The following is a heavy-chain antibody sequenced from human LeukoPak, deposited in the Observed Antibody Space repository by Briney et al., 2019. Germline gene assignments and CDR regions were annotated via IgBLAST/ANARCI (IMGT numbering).Heavy chain of an antibody. CDR2: INHSGST. CDR1: GASIRSADFP. J-gene: IGHJ4*02. V-gene: IGHV4-34*01. D-gene: IGHD1-26*01. CDR3: ARGVVGATSFDY. Sequence: PSETLSLTCTVSGASIRSADFPWSWIRQPPGKGLEWIGEINHSGSTNYSPSLKSRVTISVDTSKNQFSLKLSSVTAADTAVYYCARGVVGATSFDYWGQGTLVTVSS.